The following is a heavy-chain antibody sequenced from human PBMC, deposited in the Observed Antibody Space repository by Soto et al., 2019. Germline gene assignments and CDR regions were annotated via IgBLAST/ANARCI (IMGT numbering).Heavy chain of an antibody. CDR1: GFTFSNYA. Sequence: EVQLLESGGGLVQPGGSLRLSCAASGFTFSNYAMNWVRQAPGKGLECVSVISGSGGSTYYADSVKGRFTISRDNSKNTLYLQMNSLRAEDTAVYYCARRSSGWYFDYWGQGTLVTVSS. V-gene: IGHV3-23*01. J-gene: IGHJ4*02. CDR3: ARRSSGWYFDY. CDR2: ISGSGGST. D-gene: IGHD6-19*01.